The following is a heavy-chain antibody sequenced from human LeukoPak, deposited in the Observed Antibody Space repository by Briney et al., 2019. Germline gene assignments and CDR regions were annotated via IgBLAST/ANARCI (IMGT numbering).Heavy chain of an antibody. J-gene: IGHJ4*02. CDR1: GFTFSSYG. V-gene: IGHV3-30*02. Sequence: GGSLRLSCAASGFTFSSYGMHWVRQAPGKGLEWVAFIRYDGSNKYYADSVKGRFTISRDNSKNTLYLQMNSLRAEDTAVYYCAKDLGYSSGWYDYWGQGTLVTVSS. CDR2: IRYDGSNK. D-gene: IGHD6-19*01. CDR3: AKDLGYSSGWYDY.